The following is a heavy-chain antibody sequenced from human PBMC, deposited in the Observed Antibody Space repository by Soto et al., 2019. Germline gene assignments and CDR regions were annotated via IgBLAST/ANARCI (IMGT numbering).Heavy chain of an antibody. Sequence: XESLMTSCKGSGYSLTSYWLCWVRQMPGKGLEWMGIIYPGDSDTRYSPSFQGQVTISADKSITTAYLQWSSVKASYTAMYYCARHTSLAPNFDYWGQGTPVTASS. CDR1: GYSLTSYW. V-gene: IGHV5-51*01. CDR3: ARHTSLAPNFDY. J-gene: IGHJ4*02. CDR2: IYPGDSDT.